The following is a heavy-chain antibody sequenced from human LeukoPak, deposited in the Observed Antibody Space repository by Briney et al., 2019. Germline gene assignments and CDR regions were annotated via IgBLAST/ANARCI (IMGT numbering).Heavy chain of an antibody. CDR3: ATTVAGYPDDYFDY. Sequence: PGGSLRLSCAASGFTFSSYEMNRVRQAPGKGLEWVSYISSSGSTIYYADSVKGRFTISRDNDKNSLYLQMNSLRAEDTAVYYCATTVAGYPDDYFDYWGQGTLVTVSS. CDR2: ISSSGSTI. CDR1: GFTFSSYE. V-gene: IGHV3-48*03. J-gene: IGHJ4*02. D-gene: IGHD6-19*01.